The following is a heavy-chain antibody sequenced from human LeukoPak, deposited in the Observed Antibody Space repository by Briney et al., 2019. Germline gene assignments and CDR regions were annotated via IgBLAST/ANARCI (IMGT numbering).Heavy chain of an antibody. Sequence: SETLSLTCTVSGGSISSYYWSWIRQPAGKGLEWIGRIYTSGSTNYNPSLKSRVTMSVDTSKNQFSLKLSSVTAADTAVYYCARVEGDYGDYQVYYWGQGTLVTVSS. CDR2: IYTSGST. CDR1: GGSISSYY. CDR3: ARVEGDYGDYQVYY. D-gene: IGHD4-17*01. V-gene: IGHV4-4*07. J-gene: IGHJ4*02.